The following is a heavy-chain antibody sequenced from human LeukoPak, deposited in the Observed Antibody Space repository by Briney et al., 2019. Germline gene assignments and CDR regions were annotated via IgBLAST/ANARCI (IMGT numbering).Heavy chain of an antibody. CDR1: GYSITSYW. CDR2: IYPGDSDN. J-gene: IGHJ6*03. V-gene: IGHV5-51*01. D-gene: IGHD3-3*01. CDR3: ARRNDFWSGHNYYYYMDV. Sequence: GESLKISCKGSGYSITSYWIGWVRPMPGKGLEWLGIIYPGDSDNRYSPSFQGQVTISADKSISTAYLQWSSLKASDTAMYYCARRNDFWSGHNYYYYMDVWGKGTTVTVSS.